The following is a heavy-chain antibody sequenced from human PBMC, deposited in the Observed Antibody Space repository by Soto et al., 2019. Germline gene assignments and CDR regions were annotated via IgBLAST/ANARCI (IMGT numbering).Heavy chain of an antibody. CDR2: INSDGSRT. CDR3: AKDPSAYYYDSSGSLDAFDI. V-gene: IGHV3-74*01. CDR1: GFTCRSYW. D-gene: IGHD3-22*01. J-gene: IGHJ3*02. Sequence: GGSLRLSCAAAGFTCRSYWMHWVRQAPGKGLVWVSRINSDGSRTTYADSVKGRFTISRDNAKNMLHLQMNSLRAEGTAVYYCAKDPSAYYYDSSGSLDAFDIWGQGTMVTVSS.